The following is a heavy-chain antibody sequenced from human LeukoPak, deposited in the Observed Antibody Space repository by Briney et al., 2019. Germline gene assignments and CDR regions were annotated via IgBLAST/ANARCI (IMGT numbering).Heavy chain of an antibody. V-gene: IGHV4-4*02. CDR2: IYHSGST. D-gene: IGHD3-22*01. CDR3: ARSGYYYDSSGGDY. Sequence: SGTLSLTCAVSGGSISSSNWWSWVRQPPGKGLEWIGEIYHSGSTNYNPSLKSRVTISVDKSKNQFSLKLSSVTAADTAVYYCARSGYYYDSSGGDYWGQGTLVTVSS. J-gene: IGHJ4*02. CDR1: GGSISSSNW.